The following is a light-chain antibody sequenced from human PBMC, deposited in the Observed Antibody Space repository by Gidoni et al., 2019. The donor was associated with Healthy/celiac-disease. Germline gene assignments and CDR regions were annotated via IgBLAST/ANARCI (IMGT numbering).Light chain of an antibody. V-gene: IGKV3-20*01. J-gene: IGKJ2*01. CDR1: QSVSSNY. CDR2: EAS. CDR3: QQYGSTPFT. Sequence: DIVLTQSPGTLSLSPGERSTLSCRASQSVSSNYLAWYQQKPGQAPRLLIFEASSRATGIQERFSGSGSGTDFTLTISRLEPEDFAVYYCQQYGSTPFTFGQGTKLEIK.